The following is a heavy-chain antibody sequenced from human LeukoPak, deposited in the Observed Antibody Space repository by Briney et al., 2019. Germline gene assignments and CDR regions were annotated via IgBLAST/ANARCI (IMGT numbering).Heavy chain of an antibody. CDR3: VKELDTMFFDS. CDR1: GFKFRSYT. Sequence: GGSLRLSCAASGFKFRSYTMHWIRQAPGKGLEWVALFSRNGMTTYYADSVWGRFTTTRDNYKNSVYLQLNSLTSEDTAVYYCVKELDTMFFDSWGQGALVTVSS. CDR2: FSRNGMTT. J-gene: IGHJ5*01. V-gene: IGHV3-43*01. D-gene: IGHD3-3*01.